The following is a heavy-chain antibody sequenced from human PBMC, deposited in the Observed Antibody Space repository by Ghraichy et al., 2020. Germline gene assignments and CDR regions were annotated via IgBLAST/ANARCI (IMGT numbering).Heavy chain of an antibody. Sequence: GGSLRLSCVASGFTFSSYSMDWVRQAPGKGLEWVSHISSSSSNKFYSDSVKGRFTISRDNAQNSLYLQMNSLRDEDTAVYYCARASTVVRFYYYAAMDVWGQGTTVTVSS. D-gene: IGHD4-23*01. CDR2: ISSSSSNK. CDR1: GFTFSSYS. J-gene: IGHJ6*02. V-gene: IGHV3-48*02. CDR3: ARASTVVRFYYYAAMDV.